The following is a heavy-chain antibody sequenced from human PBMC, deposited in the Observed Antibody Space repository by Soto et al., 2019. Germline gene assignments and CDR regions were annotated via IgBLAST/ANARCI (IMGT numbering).Heavy chain of an antibody. Sequence: QVQLQESGPGLVKPSQTLSLICTVSGGSINSGGYYWSWIRQLPGTGLEWIGYIYYTGSTYYNPSLKSRITISVDTSANQFSLKLSSVTAADTAIYFCARVFKTMSFYYGMDVWGQGTAVAVSS. CDR2: IYYTGST. CDR3: ARVFKTMSFYYGMDV. CDR1: GGSINSGGYY. J-gene: IGHJ6*02. D-gene: IGHD3-22*01. V-gene: IGHV4-31*03.